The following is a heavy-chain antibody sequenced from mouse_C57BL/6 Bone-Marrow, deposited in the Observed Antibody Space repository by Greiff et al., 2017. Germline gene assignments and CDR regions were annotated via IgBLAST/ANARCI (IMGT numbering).Heavy chain of an antibody. J-gene: IGHJ3*01. CDR1: GFNIKDYY. Sequence: EVQLQQSGAELVRPGASVKLSCTASGFNIKDYYMHWVKQRPEQGLEWIGRIDPEDGDTEYAPKFQGKATMTADTSSNTAYLQLSSLTSEDTAVYYCTTPRWCGWFAYWGQGTLVTVSA. D-gene: IGHD1-1*02. CDR2: IDPEDGDT. V-gene: IGHV14-1*01. CDR3: TTPRWCGWFAY.